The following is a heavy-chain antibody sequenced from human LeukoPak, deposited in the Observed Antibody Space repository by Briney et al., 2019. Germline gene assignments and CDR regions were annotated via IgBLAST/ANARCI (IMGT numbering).Heavy chain of an antibody. CDR1: GFTFSSYE. CDR3: ARVVVTAILRYFDY. V-gene: IGHV3-48*03. CDR2: ISSSGSTI. Sequence: GGSLRLSCAASGFTFSSYEMNWVRQPPGKGLEWVSYISSSGSTIYYADSVKGRFTISRDNAKNSLYLQMNSLRAEDTAVYYCARVVVTAILRYFDYWGQGTLVTVSS. D-gene: IGHD2-21*02. J-gene: IGHJ4*02.